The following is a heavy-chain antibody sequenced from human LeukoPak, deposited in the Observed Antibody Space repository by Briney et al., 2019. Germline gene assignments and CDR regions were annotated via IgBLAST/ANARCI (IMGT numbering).Heavy chain of an antibody. Sequence: GGSLRLSCAASGFTFNSYTMNWVRQAPGKGLEWVSSISSSSSYIYYADSVKGRFTISRDNAKNSLYLQMNSLRVEDTAVYYCVVVVVPAAVWQFDHWGRGTLVTVSS. V-gene: IGHV3-21*01. CDR2: ISSSSSYI. CDR3: VVVVVPAAVWQFDH. J-gene: IGHJ2*01. CDR1: GFTFNSYT. D-gene: IGHD2-2*01.